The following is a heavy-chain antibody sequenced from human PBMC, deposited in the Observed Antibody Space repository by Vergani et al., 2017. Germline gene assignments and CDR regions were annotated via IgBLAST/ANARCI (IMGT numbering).Heavy chain of an antibody. J-gene: IGHJ4*02. V-gene: IGHV1-2*02. CDR3: ARVGTSSNRDYFDY. CDR1: GYTFTDYF. Sequence: QVQLVQSGAEVKKPGASVKVSCKASGYTFTDYFMHWVRQAPGQGLEWMGWINPNSGGTNYAQKFQGRVTMTRDTSSSTAYMELINLRSDDTAVYYCARVGTSSNRDYFDYWGQGTLVTVSS. D-gene: IGHD2-2*01. CDR2: INPNSGGT.